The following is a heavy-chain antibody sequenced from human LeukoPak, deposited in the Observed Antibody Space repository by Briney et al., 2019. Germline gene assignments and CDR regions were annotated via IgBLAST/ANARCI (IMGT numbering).Heavy chain of an antibody. CDR2: INSDGSST. CDR3: ASITMVRGVIHN. D-gene: IGHD3-10*01. J-gene: IGHJ4*02. Sequence: GGSLRLSCAASGLTFSSYWMHWVRQAPGKGLVWVSRINSDGSSTSYADSVKGRFTISRDNAKNTLYLQMNSLRAEDTAVYYCASITMVRGVIHNWGQGTLVTVSS. V-gene: IGHV3-74*01. CDR1: GLTFSSYW.